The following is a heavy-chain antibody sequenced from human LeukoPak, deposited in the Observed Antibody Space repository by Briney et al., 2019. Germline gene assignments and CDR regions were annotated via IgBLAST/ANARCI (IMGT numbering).Heavy chain of an antibody. CDR1: GFTFSSYG. CDR2: ISDSGGSI. V-gene: IGHV3-23*01. CDR3: AKDLKQLANFDY. D-gene: IGHD6-6*01. J-gene: IGHJ4*02. Sequence: PGGSLRLSCAASGFTFSSYGMSWVRQAPGKGLDWVSGISDSGGSIYYARSVKGRFTISRDNSKNTLYLQMNSLRAEDTAVYYCAKDLKQLANFDYWGQGTLVTVSS.